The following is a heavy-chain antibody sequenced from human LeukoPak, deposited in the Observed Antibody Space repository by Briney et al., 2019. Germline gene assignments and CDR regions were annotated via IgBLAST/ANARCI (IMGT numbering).Heavy chain of an antibody. V-gene: IGHV1-3*01. CDR3: ARDDCGDTCYPGGY. D-gene: IGHD2-21*01. Sequence: GASVKVSFKASGYTFTKYVVHWVRQAPGQRPEWMGWINAGNGDTKYSQNFQDRVTITRDTSANTAYMELSSLTSEDTALYYCARDDCGDTCYPGGYWGQGTLVTVSS. CDR2: INAGNGDT. CDR1: GYTFTKYV. J-gene: IGHJ4*02.